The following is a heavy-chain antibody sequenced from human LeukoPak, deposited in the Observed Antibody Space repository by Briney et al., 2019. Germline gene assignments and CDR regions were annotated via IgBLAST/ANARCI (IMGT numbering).Heavy chain of an antibody. CDR3: AKAILTGYYRGYFDY. V-gene: IGHV3-23*01. J-gene: IGHJ4*02. CDR1: GFTFSSHA. D-gene: IGHD3-9*01. Sequence: GGSLRLSCAASGFTFSSHAMSWVRQAPGKGLEWVSAISGSGGSTYYADSVKGRFTISRDNSKNTLNLQTNSLRAEDTAVYYCAKAILTGYYRGYFDYWGQGTLVTVSS. CDR2: ISGSGGST.